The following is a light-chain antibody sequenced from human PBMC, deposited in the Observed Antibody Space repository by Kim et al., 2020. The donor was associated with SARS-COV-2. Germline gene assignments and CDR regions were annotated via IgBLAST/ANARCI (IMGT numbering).Light chain of an antibody. J-gene: IGKJ2*01. CDR3: QQYNNWPYT. V-gene: IGKV3-15*01. Sequence: YVPPGERATPSCRASPSVGGNLAWYQQTPGQAPRLLFYRASTRATDIPGRFSGSGSGTEFTLTISSLQSEDFAVYYCQQYNNWPYTFGQGTKLEI. CDR2: RAS. CDR1: PSVGGN.